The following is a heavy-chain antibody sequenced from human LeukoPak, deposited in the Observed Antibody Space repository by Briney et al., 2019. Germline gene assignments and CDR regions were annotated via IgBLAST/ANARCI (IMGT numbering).Heavy chain of an antibody. D-gene: IGHD3-9*01. CDR3: GREGHYDILTGYSPVEYYYYFMDV. V-gene: IGHV3-30*04. J-gene: IGHJ6*03. Sequence: GGSLRLSCAASGFTFSHYSIHWVRQAPGKGLEWVGVISSGGNNIHHADSVKGRFSISRDNSRDTLYLQMSSLRPEDTAVYYCGREGHYDILTGYSPVEYYYYFMDVWGKGTTVTVSS. CDR1: GFTFSHYS. CDR2: ISSGGNNI.